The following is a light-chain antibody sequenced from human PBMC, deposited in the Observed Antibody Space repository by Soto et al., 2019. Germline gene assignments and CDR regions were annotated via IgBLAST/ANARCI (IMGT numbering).Light chain of an antibody. CDR1: QDVSRS. V-gene: IGKV1-9*01. CDR3: QQLWTSPLT. CDR2: AAS. Sequence: DTKLTQSPSFLSASVGDRVTITCRASQDVSRSVGWYQQKPGKAPKLLISAASTLHSGVPSRFSGSGSGTDFTLTISSLQPEDFATYYCQQLWTSPLTFGGGTKVEI. J-gene: IGKJ4*01.